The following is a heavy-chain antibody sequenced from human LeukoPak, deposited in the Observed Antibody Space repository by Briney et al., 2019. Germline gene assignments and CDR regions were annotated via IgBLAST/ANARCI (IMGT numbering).Heavy chain of an antibody. CDR1: GYTLTELS. D-gene: IGHD4-17*01. J-gene: IGHJ4*02. Sequence: GSVKVSCKVSGYTLTELSMHWVRQAPGKGLEWMGGFDPEDGETIYAQKFQGRVTMTEDTSTDTAYMELSSLRSEDTAVYYCATSTVEKPWTIAFDYWGQGTLVTVSS. V-gene: IGHV1-24*01. CDR2: FDPEDGET. CDR3: ATSTVEKPWTIAFDY.